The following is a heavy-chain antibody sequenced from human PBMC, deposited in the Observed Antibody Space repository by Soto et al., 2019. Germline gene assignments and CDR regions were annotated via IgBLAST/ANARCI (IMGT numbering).Heavy chain of an antibody. CDR3: ARDTLVRGVIITEYYFDY. V-gene: IGHV1-69*04. CDR1: GGTFSSYT. CDR2: IIPILGIA. D-gene: IGHD3-10*01. J-gene: IGHJ4*02. Sequence: SVKVSCKASGGTFSSYTISWVRQAPGQGLEWMGRIIPILGIANYAQKFQGRVTITADKSTSTAYMELSSLRSEDTAVYYCARDTLVRGVIITEYYFDYWGQGTLVTVSS.